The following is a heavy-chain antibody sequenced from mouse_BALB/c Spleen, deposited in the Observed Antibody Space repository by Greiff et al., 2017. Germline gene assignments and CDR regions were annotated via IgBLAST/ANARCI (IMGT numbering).Heavy chain of an antibody. CDR2: IWAGGST. CDR3: ARDHTTATGWFAY. CDR1: GFSLTSYG. V-gene: IGHV2-9*02. J-gene: IGHJ3*01. Sequence: VQLQQSGPGLVAPSQSLSITCTVSGFSLTSYGVHWVRQPPGKGLEWLGVIWAGGSTNYNSALMSRLSISKDNSKSQVFLKMNSLQTDDTAMYYCARDHTTATGWFAYWGQGTLVTVSA. D-gene: IGHD1-2*01.